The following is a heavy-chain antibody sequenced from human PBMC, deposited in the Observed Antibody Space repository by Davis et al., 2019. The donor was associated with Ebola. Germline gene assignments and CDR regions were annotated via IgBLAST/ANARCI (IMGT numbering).Heavy chain of an antibody. CDR1: GFTFSSYS. V-gene: IGHV3-21*01. Sequence: PGGSLRLSCAASGFTFSSYSMSWVRQAPGKGLEWVSSISSDSDYIYYADSAKGRFTISRDNAKNSLYLQMNSLRAEDTAVYYCAGGLLPYYYGMDVWGKGTTVTVSS. CDR2: ISSDSDYI. J-gene: IGHJ6*04. D-gene: IGHD2/OR15-2a*01. CDR3: AGGLLPYYYGMDV.